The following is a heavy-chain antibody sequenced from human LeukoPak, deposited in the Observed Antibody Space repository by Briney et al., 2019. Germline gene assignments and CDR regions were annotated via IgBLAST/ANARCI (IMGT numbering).Heavy chain of an antibody. D-gene: IGHD3-16*01. J-gene: IGHJ6*02. CDR1: GGSISGHY. Sequence: KPSETLSLTCTVSGGSISGHYWTWIRQPPGKGLEWIGQIHYSGKADYNPSLKTRIDISVDMSKNQMSLKVNSVTAADTAVYYCARLGVDYDMDVWGQGTAITVS. CDR2: IHYSGKA. CDR3: ARLGVDYDMDV. V-gene: IGHV4-59*11.